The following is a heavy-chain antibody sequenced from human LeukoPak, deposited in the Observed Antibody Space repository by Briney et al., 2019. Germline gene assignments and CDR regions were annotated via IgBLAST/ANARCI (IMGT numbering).Heavy chain of an antibody. J-gene: IGHJ6*02. CDR2: IRYDGSNK. CDR1: GFTFSSYG. CDR3: AKDGGDRDYGMDV. D-gene: IGHD2-21*02. Sequence: PGGSLRLSCAASGFTFSSYGMHWVRQAPGKGLEWVAFIRYDGSNKYYADSVKGRFTISRDNSKNTLYLQMNSLRAEDTAVYYCAKDGGDRDYGMDVWGQGTTVTVSS. V-gene: IGHV3-30*02.